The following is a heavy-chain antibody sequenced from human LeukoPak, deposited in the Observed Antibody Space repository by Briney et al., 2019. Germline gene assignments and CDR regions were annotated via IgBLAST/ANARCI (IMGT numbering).Heavy chain of an antibody. CDR3: ARDPTYSGRYPYYFEY. Sequence: PVRSLRLSCAASGFTFSSYAVHWVRQAPGKGLEWVAIISPDGSNKYYADSVKGRFTISRDNSKNTLYLQMDSLRPEDTALYYCARDPTYSGRYPYYFEYWGQGTLVTVSS. D-gene: IGHD1-26*01. CDR1: GFTFSSYA. V-gene: IGHV3-30-3*01. J-gene: IGHJ4*02. CDR2: ISPDGSNK.